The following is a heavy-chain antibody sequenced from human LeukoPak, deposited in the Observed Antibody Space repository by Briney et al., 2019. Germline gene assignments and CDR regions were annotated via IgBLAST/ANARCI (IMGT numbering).Heavy chain of an antibody. D-gene: IGHD2-2*01. J-gene: IGHJ5*02. CDR1: GYTFTGYY. CDR2: INPNSGGT. V-gene: IGHV1-2*02. CDR3: ARGYCSSTSCSAFVDP. Sequence: GASVKVSCKASGYTFTGYYMHWVRQAPGQGLEWVGWINPNSGGTNYAQKFQGRVTMTRDTSISTAYMELSRLRSDDTAVYYCARGYCSSTSCSAFVDPWGQGTLVTVSS.